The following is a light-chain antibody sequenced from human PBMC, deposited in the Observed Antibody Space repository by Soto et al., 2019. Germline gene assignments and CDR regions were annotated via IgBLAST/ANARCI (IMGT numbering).Light chain of an antibody. V-gene: IGKV3-11*01. J-gene: IGKJ5*01. CDR1: QSVSSY. CDR3: QQRSNPIT. Sequence: EIVLTQSPATLSLSPGERATLSCRASQSVSSYLAWYQQKPGQAPRLLIYDASNRATGIPARFSGSGSGTDFTLTIRSLEPEDFAVYYCQQRSNPITFGQGTRLEIK. CDR2: DAS.